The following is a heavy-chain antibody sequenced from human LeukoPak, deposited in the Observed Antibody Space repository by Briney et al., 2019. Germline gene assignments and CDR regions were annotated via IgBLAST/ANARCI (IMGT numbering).Heavy chain of an antibody. CDR3: ARDTPAMIALAMDV. CDR2: IYSGGST. J-gene: IGHJ6*03. Sequence: GGSLRLSCAASGFTVSSNYMSWVRQAPGKGLEWVSVIYSGGSTYYADSVKGRFTISRDNAKNSLYLQMNSLRAEDTAVYYCARDTPAMIALAMDVWGKGTTVTVSS. V-gene: IGHV3-66*01. D-gene: IGHD3-22*01. CDR1: GFTVSSNY.